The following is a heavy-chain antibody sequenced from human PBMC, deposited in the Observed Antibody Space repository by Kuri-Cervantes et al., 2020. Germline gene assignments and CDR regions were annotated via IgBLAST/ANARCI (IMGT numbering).Heavy chain of an antibody. CDR3: AREDCSSTSCYFDY. D-gene: IGHD2-2*01. V-gene: IGHV3-66*01. Sequence: GGSLRLSCAASGFTVSSNEMSWVRQAPGKGLEWVSVIYSGGSTYYADSVKGRFTISRDNAKNSLYLQMNSLRAEDTAVYYCAREDCSSTSCYFDYWGQGALVTVSS. J-gene: IGHJ4*02. CDR1: GFTVSSNE. CDR2: IYSGGST.